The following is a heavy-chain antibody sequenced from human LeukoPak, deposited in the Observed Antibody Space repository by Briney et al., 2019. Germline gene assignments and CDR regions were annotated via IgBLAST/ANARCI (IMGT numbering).Heavy chain of an antibody. Sequence: ASETLSLTCTVSGGSISSYYWSWIRQPPGKGLEWIGYISYSGTTNYHPSLKSRVTISVDTSKNQFSLKLSSVTAADTAVYYCARVAARYWFDPWGQGTLVTVSS. J-gene: IGHJ5*02. CDR2: ISYSGTT. CDR3: ARVAARYWFDP. D-gene: IGHD6-6*01. V-gene: IGHV4-59*08. CDR1: GGSISSYY.